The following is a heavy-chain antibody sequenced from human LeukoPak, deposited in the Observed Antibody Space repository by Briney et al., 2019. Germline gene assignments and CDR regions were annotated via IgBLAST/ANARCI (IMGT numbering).Heavy chain of an antibody. J-gene: IGHJ4*02. CDR1: GGTFSSYA. Sequence: SVKVSCKASGGTFSSYAISWVRQAPGQGLEWMGRIIPILGIANYAQKFQGRVTITADKSTSTAYMELSSLRSEDTAVYYCAREAAGTFPFDYWGQGTLVTVSS. D-gene: IGHD6-13*01. CDR2: IIPILGIA. V-gene: IGHV1-69*04. CDR3: AREAAGTFPFDY.